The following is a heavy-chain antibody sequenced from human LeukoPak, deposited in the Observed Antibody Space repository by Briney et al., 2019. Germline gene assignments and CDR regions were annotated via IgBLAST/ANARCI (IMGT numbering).Heavy chain of an antibody. J-gene: IGHJ4*02. CDR1: GFTFNRYW. CDR2: PPPDELGI. Sequence: GGSLRLSCAASGFTFNRYWMHWVRQAPGMGLVWVSRPPPDELGIIYADSVKGRFTVSRDNAKNTVYLQMNNLRVDDTAMYYCVGTIASRGSEYWGQGALVTVSS. CDR3: VGTIASRGSEY. V-gene: IGHV3-74*01. D-gene: IGHD6-6*01.